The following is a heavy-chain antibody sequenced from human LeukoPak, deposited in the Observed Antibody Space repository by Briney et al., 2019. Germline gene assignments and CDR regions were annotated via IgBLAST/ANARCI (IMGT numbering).Heavy chain of an antibody. CDR3: ARGGLYYDILTGYIFDAFDI. CDR2: IYYSGST. D-gene: IGHD3-9*01. CDR1: GGSISSYY. J-gene: IGHJ3*02. V-gene: IGHV4-59*01. Sequence: PSETLSLTCTVSGGSISSYYWSWIRQPPGKGLEWIGYIYYSGSTNYNPSLKSRVTIPVDTSKNQFSLKLSSVTAADTAVYYCARGGLYYDILTGYIFDAFDIWGQGTMVTVSS.